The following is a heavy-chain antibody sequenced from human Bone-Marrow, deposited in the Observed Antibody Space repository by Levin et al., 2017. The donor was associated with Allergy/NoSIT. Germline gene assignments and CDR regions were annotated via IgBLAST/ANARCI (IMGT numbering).Heavy chain of an antibody. CDR3: ASVVLYYDILNWTGAFDI. Sequence: GGSLRLSCAASGFTVSSNYMSWVRQAPGKGLEWVSVIYSGGSTYYADSVKGRFTISRDNSKNTLYLQMNSLRAEDTAVYYCASVVLYYDILNWTGAFDIWGQGTMVTVSS. CDR1: GFTVSSNY. J-gene: IGHJ3*02. D-gene: IGHD3-9*01. CDR2: IYSGGST. V-gene: IGHV3-53*01.